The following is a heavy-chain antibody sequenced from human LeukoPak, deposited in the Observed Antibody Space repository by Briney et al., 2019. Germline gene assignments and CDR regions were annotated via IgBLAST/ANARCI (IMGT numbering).Heavy chain of an antibody. J-gene: IGHJ4*02. CDR3: ARAAAGVVITSWFDY. Sequence: ASVKVSCKASGYTFTSYDINWVRQATGQGLEWMGWMNPSSGNTGYAQKFQGRVTITADKSTSTAYMELSSLRSEDTAVYYCARAAAGVVITSWFDYWGQGTLVTVSS. D-gene: IGHD3-22*01. CDR2: MNPSSGNT. V-gene: IGHV1-8*01. CDR1: GYTFTSYD.